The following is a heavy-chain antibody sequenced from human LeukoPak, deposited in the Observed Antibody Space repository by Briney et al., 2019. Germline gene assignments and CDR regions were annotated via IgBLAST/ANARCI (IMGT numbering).Heavy chain of an antibody. CDR3: AKDLGSSGWYLDY. D-gene: IGHD6-19*01. CDR2: INGSGSFT. Sequence: GGSLRLSCAASGFTFSNYVMGWVRQDPGKGLQWVSIINGSGSFTSYADSVKGRFTISRDNSENTLYLQMNSLRAEDTAVYYCAKDLGSSGWYLDYWGQGTLVTVSS. V-gene: IGHV3-23*01. CDR1: GFTFSNYV. J-gene: IGHJ4*02.